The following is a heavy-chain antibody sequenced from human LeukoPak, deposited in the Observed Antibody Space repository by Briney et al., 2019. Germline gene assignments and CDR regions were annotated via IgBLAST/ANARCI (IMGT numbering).Heavy chain of an antibody. Sequence: GGSLRLPCAASGFTFSSYAMSWVRQAPGKGLEWVSAISGSGGSTYYADSVKGRFTISRDNSKNTLYLQMNSLRAEDTAVYYCAKGTGYSSSWYEDYWGQGTLVTVSS. CDR2: ISGSGGST. J-gene: IGHJ4*02. V-gene: IGHV3-23*01. CDR3: AKGTGYSSSWYEDY. CDR1: GFTFSSYA. D-gene: IGHD6-13*01.